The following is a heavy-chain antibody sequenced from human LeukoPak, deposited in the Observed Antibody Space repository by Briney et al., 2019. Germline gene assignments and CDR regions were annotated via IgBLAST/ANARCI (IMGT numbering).Heavy chain of an antibody. Sequence: PGGSLRLSCAASGFTFSSYSMNWVRQAPGKGLEWVSYISSSSSTIYYADSVKGRFTTSRDNAKNSLYLQMNSLRAEDTAVYYCARDSGYSSSWYRESFNMDVWGKGTTVTVSS. D-gene: IGHD6-13*01. V-gene: IGHV3-48*04. CDR1: GFTFSSYS. J-gene: IGHJ6*03. CDR3: ARDSGYSSSWYRESFNMDV. CDR2: ISSSSSTI.